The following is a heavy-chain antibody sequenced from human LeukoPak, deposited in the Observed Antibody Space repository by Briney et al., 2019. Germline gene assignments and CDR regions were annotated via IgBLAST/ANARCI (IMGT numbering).Heavy chain of an antibody. J-gene: IGHJ5*02. Sequence: PSETLSLTCTVSGGSISSSSYYWGWIRRPPGKGLEWIGSIYYSGSTYYNPSLKSRVTISVDTSKNQFSLKLSSVTAADTAVYYCARGGGDSYGLNWFDPWGQGTLVTVSS. CDR3: ARGGGDSYGLNWFDP. D-gene: IGHD5-18*01. CDR2: IYYSGST. CDR1: GGSISSSSYY. V-gene: IGHV4-39*07.